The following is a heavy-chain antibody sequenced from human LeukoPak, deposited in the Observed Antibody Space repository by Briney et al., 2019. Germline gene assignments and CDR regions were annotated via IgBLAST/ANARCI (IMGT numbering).Heavy chain of an antibody. J-gene: IGHJ4*02. CDR2: IRSKTDGETT. CDR3: TMAYSSGWN. CDR1: GFTFSNAW. V-gene: IGHV3-15*01. Sequence: GGSLRLSCAASGFTFSNAWMNWVRQAPGRGLEWVGRIRSKTDGETTDYATPVKGRFTISRDDSKSTLFLQMNSLRTEDTAVYYCTMAYSSGWNWGQGTLVTVSS. D-gene: IGHD6-19*01.